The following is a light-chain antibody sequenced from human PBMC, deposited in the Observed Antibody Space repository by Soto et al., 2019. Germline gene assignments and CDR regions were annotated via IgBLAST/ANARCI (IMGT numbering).Light chain of an antibody. Sequence: QSALTQPASVSGSPGQSITISCTGTSSDVGGYNYVSWYQQHPGKAPKFMIYEVSNRPSGVSKRFSGSKSGNTASLTISGLQAEDEADYYCSSYTRNSTLVFGGGTKLTVL. CDR2: EVS. V-gene: IGLV2-14*01. CDR1: SSDVGGYNY. CDR3: SSYTRNSTLV. J-gene: IGLJ2*01.